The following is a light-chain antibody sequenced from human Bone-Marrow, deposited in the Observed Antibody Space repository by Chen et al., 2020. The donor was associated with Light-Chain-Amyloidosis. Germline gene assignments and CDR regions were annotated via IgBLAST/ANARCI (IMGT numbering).Light chain of an antibody. CDR1: NIGSKR. V-gene: IGLV3-21*03. J-gene: IGLJ1*01. Sequence: SYVLTQPPSVSVAPGKTATITCGGKNIGSKRVHWYQQKPGQAPVVVVYDDSDRPSGSPERFAGSNSGNTATLTISRVEAGDEADYSCQVWDSSSDHYVFGTGTKVTVL. CDR3: QVWDSSSDHYV. CDR2: DDS.